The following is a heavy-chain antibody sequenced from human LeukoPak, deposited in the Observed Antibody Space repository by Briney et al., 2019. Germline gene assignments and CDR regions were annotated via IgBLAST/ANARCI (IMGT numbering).Heavy chain of an antibody. D-gene: IGHD4-17*01. CDR2: ISYDGSNK. Sequence: AGGSLRLSCAASGFTFSSYGMHWVRQAPGKGLEWVAVISYDGSNKYYADSVKGRFTISRDNAKNTLYLQLNSLRAEDTAVYYCAREAFNYGDHYFDYWGQGTLVAVSS. CDR3: AREAFNYGDHYFDY. J-gene: IGHJ4*02. V-gene: IGHV3-30*03. CDR1: GFTFSSYG.